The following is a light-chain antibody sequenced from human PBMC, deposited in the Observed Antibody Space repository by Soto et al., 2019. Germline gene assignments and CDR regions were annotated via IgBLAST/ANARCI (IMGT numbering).Light chain of an antibody. CDR3: QQYNSYSRTWT. V-gene: IGKV1-5*03. CDR2: KAS. J-gene: IGKJ1*01. CDR1: QSISSW. Sequence: DIQMIQSPSTLSASVGDRVTITCRASQSISSWLAWYQQKPGKAPKLLIYKASSLESGVPSRFSGSGSGTEFTLTISSLQPDDFATYYCQQYNSYSRTWTFGQGTKVDIK.